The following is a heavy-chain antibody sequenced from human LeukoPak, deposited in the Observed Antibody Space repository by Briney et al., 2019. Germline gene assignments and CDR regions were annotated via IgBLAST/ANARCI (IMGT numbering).Heavy chain of an antibody. CDR3: AKVQAVVVLAASDY. J-gene: IGHJ4*02. D-gene: IGHD2-2*01. Sequence: ASVKVSCKASGYTFTGYYMHWVRQAPAQGLEWMGWINPNSGGTNYAQKFQGRVTMTRDTSISTAYMELSRLRSDYTAVYYCAKVQAVVVLAASDYWGQGTLVTVSS. CDR1: GYTFTGYY. CDR2: INPNSGGT. V-gene: IGHV1-2*02.